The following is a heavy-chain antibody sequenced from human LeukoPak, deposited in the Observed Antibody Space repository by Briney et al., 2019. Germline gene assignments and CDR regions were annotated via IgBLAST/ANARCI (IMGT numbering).Heavy chain of an antibody. J-gene: IGHJ4*02. Sequence: SQTLSLTCAISGDSVSSNSAAWNWIRQSPSRGLEWLGRTYFRSKWYDDYAVSVKSRITINPDTSKNQFSLQLNSVTPEDTAVYYCVAGYRVHGGRLDYWGQGALVTVSS. CDR1: GDSVSSNSAA. D-gene: IGHD5/OR15-5a*01. V-gene: IGHV6-1*01. CDR3: VAGYRVHGGRLDY. CDR2: TYFRSKWYD.